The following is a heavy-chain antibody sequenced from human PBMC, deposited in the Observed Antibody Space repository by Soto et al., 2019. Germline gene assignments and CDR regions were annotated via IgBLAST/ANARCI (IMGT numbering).Heavy chain of an antibody. CDR3: AREGASGFGMDV. Sequence: SETLSLTCNVSGGSIRSYYWSWVRQPAGEPLEWIGRIYTSGSTNYNPPLKSRVSMSVDTSKNQFSLEVTSVTAADTAVYYCAREGASGFGMDVWGQGTTVTVSS. J-gene: IGHJ6*02. CDR2: IYTSGST. D-gene: IGHD1-26*01. CDR1: GGSIRSYY. V-gene: IGHV4-4*07.